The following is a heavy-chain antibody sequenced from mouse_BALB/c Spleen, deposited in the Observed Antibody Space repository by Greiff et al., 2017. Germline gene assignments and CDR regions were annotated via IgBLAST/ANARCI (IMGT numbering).Heavy chain of an antibody. J-gene: IGHJ2*01. D-gene: IGHD2-4*01. Sequence: VHVKQSGPELVKPGASVKMSCKASGYTFTSYVMHWVKQKPGQGLEWIGYINPYNDGTKYNEKFKGKATLTSDKSSSTAYMELSSLTSEDSAVYYCARRDYDLYYFDYWGQGTTLTVSS. V-gene: IGHV1-14*01. CDR3: ARRDYDLYYFDY. CDR1: GYTFTSYV. CDR2: INPYNDGT.